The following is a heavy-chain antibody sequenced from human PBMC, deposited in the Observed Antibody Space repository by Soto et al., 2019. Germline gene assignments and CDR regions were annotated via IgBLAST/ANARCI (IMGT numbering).Heavy chain of an antibody. CDR3: ARGRSSRTSYYYYGVDV. CDR1: GGTFSRST. J-gene: IGHJ6*02. V-gene: IGHV1-69*02. CDR2: IIPILDIA. Sequence: QVQLVQSGAEVKKPGSSVKVSCKASGGTFSRSTISWVRQAPGQGLEWMGKIIPILDIANYAQKFQGRVTITADKSTSTAYMELSSLRSEDTAVYYCARGRSSRTSYYYYGVDVWGQGTTVTVSS. D-gene: IGHD6-13*01.